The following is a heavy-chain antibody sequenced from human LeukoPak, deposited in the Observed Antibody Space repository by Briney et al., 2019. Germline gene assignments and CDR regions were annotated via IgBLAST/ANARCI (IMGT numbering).Heavy chain of an antibody. J-gene: IGHJ4*02. V-gene: IGHV1-2*06. CDR1: GYTFTGYY. CDR3: ARDVVGATLFDY. CDR2: INPNSGGT. D-gene: IGHD1-26*01. Sequence: GASVKVSCKASGYTFTGYYMHWVRQAPGQGLEWMGRINPNSGGTNYAQKFQGRVTMTRDTSISTAYMELSRLRSDDTAVYYCARDVVGATLFDYWSQGTLVTVSS.